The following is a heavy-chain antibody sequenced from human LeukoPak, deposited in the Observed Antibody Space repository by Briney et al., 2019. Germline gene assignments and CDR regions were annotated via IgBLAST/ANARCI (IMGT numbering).Heavy chain of an antibody. CDR3: ARGMEDTVVVPAALEGFDP. CDR1: GYTFTSYA. D-gene: IGHD2-2*01. CDR2: INAGNGNT. V-gene: IGHV1-3*01. Sequence: ASVKVSCKASGYTFTSYAMHWGRQAPGQRLEWMGWINAGNGNTKYSQKFQGRVTITRDTSASTAYMELSSLRSEDTAVYYCARGMEDTVVVPAALEGFDPWGQGTLVTVSS. J-gene: IGHJ5*02.